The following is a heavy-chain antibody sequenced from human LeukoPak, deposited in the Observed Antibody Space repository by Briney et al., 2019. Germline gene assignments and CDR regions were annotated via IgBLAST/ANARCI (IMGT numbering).Heavy chain of an antibody. Sequence: GGSLSLSCAASGFTFSTYNMNWVRQAPGKGLEWISFITSTSITIYYADSVKGRFTISRDNAKNSLYLQMNSLRGEDTAVYYCARGLGSGWQDYWGQGTLVTVSS. CDR3: ARGLGSGWQDY. V-gene: IGHV3-48*04. J-gene: IGHJ4*02. D-gene: IGHD6-19*01. CDR1: GFTFSTYN. CDR2: ITSTSITI.